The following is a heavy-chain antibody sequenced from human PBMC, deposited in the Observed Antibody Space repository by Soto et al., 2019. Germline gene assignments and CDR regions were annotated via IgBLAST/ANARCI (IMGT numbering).Heavy chain of an antibody. J-gene: IGHJ5*02. D-gene: IGHD2-2*01. V-gene: IGHV2-26*01. CDR2: IFSNDEK. Sequence: SGPTLVNPTETLTLTCTVSGLSLNNGRLGVSWIRQPPGKALEWLAHIFSNDEKSYSTSLKSRLTISKDNSRSQVVLTMTNVDPVDSGTYYCALIKDCSRTGCYLASFDPWGQGTLVTVSS. CDR1: GLSLNNGRLG. CDR3: ALIKDCSRTGCYLASFDP.